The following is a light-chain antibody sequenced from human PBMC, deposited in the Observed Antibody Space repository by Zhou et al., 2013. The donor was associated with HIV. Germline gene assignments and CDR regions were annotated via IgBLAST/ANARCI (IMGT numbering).Light chain of an antibody. CDR1: QDISNY. CDR2: DAS. V-gene: IGKV1-33*01. Sequence: DIQMTQSPSSLSASVGDRVTITCQASQDISNYLNWYQQKPGKAPKLLIYDASNLETGVPSRFSGSGSGTDFTFTISSLQPEDIAVYYCQQHDTLPLTFGPGTKVDIK. CDR3: QQHDTLPLT. J-gene: IGKJ3*01.